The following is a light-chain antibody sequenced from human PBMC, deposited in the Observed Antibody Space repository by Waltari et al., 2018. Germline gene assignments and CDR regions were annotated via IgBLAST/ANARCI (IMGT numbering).Light chain of an antibody. Sequence: QSVLTQPPSVSGAPGQRVTISCTGSWSNIGAGYDVHWYQQLPGTAPTLLVYGVNTRPPGVPDRVFGSKSGTSASLAIPGLQPEDEADYYCQSYDTSLGVVFGGGTKLTVL. CDR3: QSYDTSLGVV. J-gene: IGLJ2*01. V-gene: IGLV1-40*01. CDR2: GVN. CDR1: WSNIGAGYD.